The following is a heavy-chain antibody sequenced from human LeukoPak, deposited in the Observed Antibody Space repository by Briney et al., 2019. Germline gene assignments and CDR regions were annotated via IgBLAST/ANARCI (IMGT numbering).Heavy chain of an antibody. CDR2: ISSSSSYI. J-gene: IGHJ6*03. D-gene: IGHD2-2*01. Sequence: GGSLRLSCAASGFTFSSYSMNWVRQAPGKGLEWVSSISSSSSYIYYADSVKGRFTISRDNAKNSLYLQMNSLRAKDTAVYYCAREGCSSTSCYEEQYYYYYYMDVWGKGTTVTVSS. V-gene: IGHV3-21*01. CDR1: GFTFSSYS. CDR3: AREGCSSTSCYEEQYYYYYYMDV.